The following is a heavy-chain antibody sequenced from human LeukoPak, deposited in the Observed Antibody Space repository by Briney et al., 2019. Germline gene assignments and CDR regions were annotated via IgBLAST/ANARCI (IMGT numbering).Heavy chain of an antibody. CDR3: ARSYGGHYDY. J-gene: IGHJ4*02. CDR1: GFTFSSYD. D-gene: IGHD4-23*01. CDR2: IGTAGDT. Sequence: GGSLRLSCAASGFTFSSYDMHWVRQATGRGLEWVSAIGTAGDTYYPGSVKGRFTISREDAKNSLYLQMNSLRAGDTAVYYCARSYGGHYDYWGQGTLVTVSS. V-gene: IGHV3-13*01.